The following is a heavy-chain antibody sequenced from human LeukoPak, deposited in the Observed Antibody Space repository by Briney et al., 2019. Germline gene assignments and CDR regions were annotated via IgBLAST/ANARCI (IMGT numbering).Heavy chain of an antibody. CDR1: GFTFSDYW. V-gene: IGHV3-7*01. CDR2: IKQDGSQR. D-gene: IGHD6-6*01. CDR3: ARRGGSSSRRSPIDY. J-gene: IGHJ4*02. Sequence: GGSLRLSCTASGFTFSDYWMTWVRQAPGRGPEWVANIKQDGSQRYYVDSVRGRFTISRDNAKNSLFLQMNGLRAEDSAVYYCARRGGSSSRRSPIDYWGQGTLVTVSS.